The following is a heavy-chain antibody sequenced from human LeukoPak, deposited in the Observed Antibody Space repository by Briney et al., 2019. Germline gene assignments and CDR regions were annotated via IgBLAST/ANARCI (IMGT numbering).Heavy chain of an antibody. V-gene: IGHV3-23*01. CDR3: TKGRCSNPGCDSFDS. D-gene: IGHD5-12*01. CDR1: GFIFSNYA. CDR2: ICGSFGCT. Sequence: GGSLRLSCAASGFIFSNYAMNWVCQAPGKGLEWVSTICGSFGCTYHADLVKGRFSISRDNSKNMLYLQMNSLRVEDTAVYYCTKGRCSNPGCDSFDSWGQGTLVTVSS. J-gene: IGHJ4*02.